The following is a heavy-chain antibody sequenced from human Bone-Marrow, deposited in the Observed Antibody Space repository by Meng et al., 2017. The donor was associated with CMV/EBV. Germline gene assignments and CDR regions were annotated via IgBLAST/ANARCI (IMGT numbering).Heavy chain of an antibody. CDR3: ALSGYNEYFDY. V-gene: IGHV4-59*01. CDR1: GGSISSYY. Sequence: SETLSLTCTVSGGSISSYYWSWIRQPPGKGLEWIGYIYYSGSTNYHPSLKSRITISVATSKNQFSLKLTSVDAADPAVYSCALSGYNEYFDYWGQGTLVTVSS. D-gene: IGHD5-24*01. J-gene: IGHJ4*02. CDR2: IYYSGST.